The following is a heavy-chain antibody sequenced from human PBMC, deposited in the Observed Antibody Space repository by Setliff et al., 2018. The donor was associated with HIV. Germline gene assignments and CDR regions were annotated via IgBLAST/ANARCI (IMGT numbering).Heavy chain of an antibody. V-gene: IGHV3-23*01. D-gene: IGHD3-22*01. CDR2: IQSGGVM. Sequence: GGSLRLSCAASGLTLSNSAMTWVRQRPGRGLEWVSLIQSGGVMYYADSAKGRFTISRDNSNNTLSLQMSSLRAEDTALYYCAKLDYYDYSGSWARKVAIDFWGRGTMVTVS. CDR1: GLTLSNSA. J-gene: IGHJ3*01. CDR3: AKLDYYDYSGSWARKVAIDF.